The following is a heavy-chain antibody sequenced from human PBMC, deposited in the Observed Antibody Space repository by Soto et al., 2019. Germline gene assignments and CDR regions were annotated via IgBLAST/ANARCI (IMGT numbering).Heavy chain of an antibody. CDR2: ISGSGGST. J-gene: IGHJ4*02. CDR3: AKASGPITVYSNLDY. V-gene: IGHV3-23*01. Sequence: EVQLLESGGGLVQPGGSLRLSCAASGFTFSSYAMSWVRQAPGKGLEWVSAISGSGGSTYYADSVKGRFTISRDNSKNTLYLQMNRLRAEDTAVYYCAKASGPITVYSNLDYWGQGTLVTVSS. D-gene: IGHD4-4*01. CDR1: GFTFSSYA.